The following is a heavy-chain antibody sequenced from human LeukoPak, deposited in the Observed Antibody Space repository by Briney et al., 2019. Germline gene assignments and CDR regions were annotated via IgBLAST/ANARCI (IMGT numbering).Heavy chain of an antibody. CDR3: ARLHYYDSSGYYPDLDY. CDR2: IYYGGST. J-gene: IGHJ4*02. D-gene: IGHD3-22*01. Sequence: SQTLSLTCTVSGGSISSGGYYWSWIRQHPGKGLEWIGYIYYGGSTYYNPSLKSRVTISVDTSKNQFSLKLSSATAADTAVYYCARLHYYDSSGYYPDLDYWGQGTLVTVSS. V-gene: IGHV4-31*03. CDR1: GGSISSGGYY.